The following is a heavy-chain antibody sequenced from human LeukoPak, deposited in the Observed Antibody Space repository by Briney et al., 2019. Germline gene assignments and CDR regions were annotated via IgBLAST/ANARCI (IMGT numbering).Heavy chain of an antibody. CDR2: ISYDGSNK. J-gene: IGHJ4*02. V-gene: IGHV3-30-3*01. CDR1: GFTFSNYA. D-gene: IGHD3-10*01. Sequence: GGSLRLSCAASGFTFSNYAMHWVRQAPGKGLEWVAVISYDGSNKYYADSVKGRFTISRDNSKNTLYLQMNSLRGEDTAVYYCAKDRIEWFGELLSSFDFWGQGTLVTVSS. CDR3: AKDRIEWFGELLSSFDF.